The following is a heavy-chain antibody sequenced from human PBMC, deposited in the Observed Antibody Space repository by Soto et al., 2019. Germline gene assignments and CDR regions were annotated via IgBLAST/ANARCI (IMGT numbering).Heavy chain of an antibody. D-gene: IGHD3-22*01. V-gene: IGHV1-69*13. CDR1: GSTFSSYA. J-gene: IGHJ3*02. CDR2: IIPIFGTA. Sequence: ASVKVSCKASGSTFSSYAISWVRQAPGQGLEWMGGIIPIFGTANYAQKFQGRVTITADESTSTAYMELSSLRSEDTAVYYCARGRRVVVIPFDIWGQGTMVTVSS. CDR3: ARGRRVVVIPFDI.